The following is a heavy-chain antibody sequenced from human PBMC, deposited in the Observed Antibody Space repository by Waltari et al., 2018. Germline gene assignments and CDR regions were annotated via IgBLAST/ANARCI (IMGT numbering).Heavy chain of an antibody. D-gene: IGHD2-21*01. CDR2: IIPILGIA. CDR1: GSTFSSYA. V-gene: IGHV1-69*04. CDR3: ARDSAYCGGDCHPYFDY. Sequence: QVQLVQSGAEVKKPGSSVKVSCKASGSTFSSYAISWVRQAPGQGLEWMGGIIPILGIANYAQKFQGRVTITADESTSTAYMELSSLRSEDTAVYYCARDSAYCGGDCHPYFDYWGQGTLVTVSS. J-gene: IGHJ4*02.